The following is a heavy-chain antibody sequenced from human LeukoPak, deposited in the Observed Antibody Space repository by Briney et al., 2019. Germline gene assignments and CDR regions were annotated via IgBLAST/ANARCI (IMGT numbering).Heavy chain of an antibody. CDR3: ARDPSGLLWFGELFGGRYYYYYYMDV. V-gene: IGHV1-18*01. Sequence: ASVKVSCKASGYTFTSSGISWVRQAPGQGLEWMGWISAYNGNTNYAQKLQGRVTMTTDTSTSTAYMELRSLRSDDTAVYYCARDPSGLLWFGELFGGRYYYYYYMDVWGKGTTVTVSS. CDR2: ISAYNGNT. J-gene: IGHJ6*03. CDR1: GYTFTSSG. D-gene: IGHD3-10*01.